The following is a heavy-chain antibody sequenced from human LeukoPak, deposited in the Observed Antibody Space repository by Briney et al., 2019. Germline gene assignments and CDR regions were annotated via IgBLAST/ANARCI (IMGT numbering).Heavy chain of an antibody. Sequence: SETLSLTCTVSGYSISSGYYWGWIRQPPGKGLEWIGSIYHSGSNFYNPSLKSRVTISLDTSKNQFSLKLTSVTAADTAVFYCARHEYSSSWSPPEYLDLWGRGTLVTVSS. CDR3: ARHEYSSSWSPPEYLDL. CDR1: GYSISSGYY. J-gene: IGHJ2*01. CDR2: IYHSGSN. V-gene: IGHV4-38-2*02. D-gene: IGHD6-13*01.